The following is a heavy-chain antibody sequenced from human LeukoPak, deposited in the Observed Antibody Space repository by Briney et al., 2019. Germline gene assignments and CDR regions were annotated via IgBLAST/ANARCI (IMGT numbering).Heavy chain of an antibody. D-gene: IGHD2-8*01. CDR1: GDSISKYY. J-gene: IGHJ3*02. Sequence: AATLSLTCSVAGDSISKYYWSWIRQPPEKGLEWIGFTRYSGSNNYNPSLKSRVTMSVDTSKNQFSLRLSSVTAADTAVYYCAKWAQAQNAFHIWGQGTMVTVSS. CDR2: TRYSGSN. V-gene: IGHV4-59*01. CDR3: AKWAQAQNAFHI.